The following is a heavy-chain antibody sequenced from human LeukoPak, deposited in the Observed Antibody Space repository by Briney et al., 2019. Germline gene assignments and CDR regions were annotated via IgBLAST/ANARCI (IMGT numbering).Heavy chain of an antibody. D-gene: IGHD2-8*01. CDR3: ARLEGFCPNGVCYRPKWTGFDP. Sequence: SGTLSLTCSVSGDSISSHYWAWIRHPPGKRVECVGYISSSGTSNYIPSLKSRVTISIDTSKNQFSLRLTSVTAADTAVYFCARLEGFCPNGVCYRPKWTGFDPWGQGTLVTVSS. CDR1: GDSISSHY. V-gene: IGHV4-59*11. J-gene: IGHJ5*02. CDR2: ISSSGTS.